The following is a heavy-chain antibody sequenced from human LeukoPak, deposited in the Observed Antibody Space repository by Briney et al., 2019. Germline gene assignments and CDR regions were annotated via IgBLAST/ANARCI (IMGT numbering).Heavy chain of an antibody. V-gene: IGHV1-46*01. CDR1: GYTFTSYY. CDR2: INPSGGST. D-gene: IGHD6-19*01. J-gene: IGHJ4*02. Sequence: VAPVKVSCKTSGYTFTSYYLHWVRQAPGQGLEWMGAINPSGGSTSYAQKFQGRVTVTRDTSTSTAYMELSSLRSEDTAVYYCARGSGWYWGQGTLVTVSS. CDR3: ARGSGWY.